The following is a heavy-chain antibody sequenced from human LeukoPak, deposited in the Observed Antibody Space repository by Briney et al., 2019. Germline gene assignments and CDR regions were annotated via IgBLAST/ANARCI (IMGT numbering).Heavy chain of an antibody. CDR1: GGSFSGYY. Sequence: SETLSLICAVYGGSFSGYYWSWIRQPPGKGLEWIGEINHSGSTNYNPSLKSRVTISVDTPKNQFSLKLSSVTAADTAVYYCARGLALLWFGDTLDYWGQGTLVTVSS. V-gene: IGHV4-34*01. CDR2: INHSGST. CDR3: ARGLALLWFGDTLDY. J-gene: IGHJ4*02. D-gene: IGHD3-10*01.